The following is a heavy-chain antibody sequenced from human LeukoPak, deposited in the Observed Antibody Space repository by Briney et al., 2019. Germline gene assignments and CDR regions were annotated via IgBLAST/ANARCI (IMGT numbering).Heavy chain of an antibody. D-gene: IGHD1/OR15-1a*01. V-gene: IGHV3-73*01. Sequence: GGSPKLSCAASGFXFSASDMHWVRQASGKGLEWIGRIKTKANNDATAYAVSVKGRFTISRDDSKNTAYLQMNSLKTEDTAVYYCARWNNDWEFDYWGQGTLVSVSS. CDR3: ARWNNDWEFDY. CDR2: IKTKANNDAT. CDR1: GFXFSASD. J-gene: IGHJ4*02.